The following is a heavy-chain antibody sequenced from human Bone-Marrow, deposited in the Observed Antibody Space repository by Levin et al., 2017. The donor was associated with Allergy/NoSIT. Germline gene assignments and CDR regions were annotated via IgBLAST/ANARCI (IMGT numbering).Heavy chain of an antibody. D-gene: IGHD3-22*01. J-gene: IGHJ4*02. CDR2: IYPGDSDT. V-gene: IGHV5-51*01. CDR1: SDSLAKYW. CDR3: ARGSDSSGYYFDF. Sequence: GESLKISCKTSSDSLAKYWIGWVRQMPGKGLEWMGIIYPGDSDTRYNPSFQALITISADKSISTAYLQWSSLKTSDTATYYCARGSDSSGYYFDFWGQGTPVTVSS.